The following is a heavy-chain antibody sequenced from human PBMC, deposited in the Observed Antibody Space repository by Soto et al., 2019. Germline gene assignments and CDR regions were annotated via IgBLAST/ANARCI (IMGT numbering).Heavy chain of an antibody. CDR1: GFMFSNHG. CDR3: VSGDNWNDEASDY. Sequence: LRLSCAASGFMFSNHGMHWVRQAPGKGLEWVAVIWSDGNNRYYADSVKGRFTISRDNSKNTVYLQMSSLRVEDTAVYYCVSGDNWNDEASDYWGQGTLVTVSS. J-gene: IGHJ4*02. D-gene: IGHD1-1*01. CDR2: IWSDGNNR. V-gene: IGHV3-33*01.